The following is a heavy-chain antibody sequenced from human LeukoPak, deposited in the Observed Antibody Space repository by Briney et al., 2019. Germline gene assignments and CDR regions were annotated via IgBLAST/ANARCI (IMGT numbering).Heavy chain of an antibody. V-gene: IGHV3-23*01. J-gene: IGHJ4*02. CDR3: ARTPKVYCSGGSCYPDY. CDR1: GFTFSSYA. CDR2: ISGSGGST. D-gene: IGHD2-15*01. Sequence: GGSLRLSCAASGFTFSSYAMSWVRQAPGKGLERVSAISGSGGSTYYADSVKGRFTISRDNSKNTLYLQMNSLRAEDTAVYYCARTPKVYCSGGSCYPDYWGQGTLVTVSS.